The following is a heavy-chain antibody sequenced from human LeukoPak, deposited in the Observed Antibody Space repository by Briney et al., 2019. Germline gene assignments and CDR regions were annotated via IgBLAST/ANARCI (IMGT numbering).Heavy chain of an antibody. Sequence: GGSLRRSCAAAGFTFSSYAMSWVGQAPGKGLKWVSSISRSGGSTYYAHSVKVRFTISRDNSTNTLYMQMNSLRAEDTGVYYCATRFYCSSTSWVGLVAFDIWGQGTMVTVSS. J-gene: IGHJ3*02. CDR2: ISRSGGST. CDR1: GFTFSSYA. D-gene: IGHD2-2*01. CDR3: ATRFYCSSTSWVGLVAFDI. V-gene: IGHV3-23*01.